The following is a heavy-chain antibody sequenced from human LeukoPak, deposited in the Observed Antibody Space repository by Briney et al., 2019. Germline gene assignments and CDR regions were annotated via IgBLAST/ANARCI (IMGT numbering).Heavy chain of an antibody. CDR3: ARAPPYYDFWSGYYTGDYYYGMDV. CDR1: GYTFATYG. V-gene: IGHV1-18*04. J-gene: IGHJ6*02. Sequence: ASVKVSCKTSGYTFATYGISWVRQAPGQGLEWMGWISAYDGDTNFAQKFQGRVTMTKDTSTSTAYMELRSLRSEDTAVYYCARAPPYYDFWSGYYTGDYYYGMDVWGQGTTVTVSS. D-gene: IGHD3-3*01. CDR2: ISAYDGDT.